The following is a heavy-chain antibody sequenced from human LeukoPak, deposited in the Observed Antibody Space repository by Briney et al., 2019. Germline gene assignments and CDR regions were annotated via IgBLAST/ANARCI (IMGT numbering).Heavy chain of an antibody. CDR1: GGSISSSSYY. CDR3: ARDQAAYYDRSGYHYSSTAAAFGI. CDR2: IYHSGST. Sequence: SETLSLTCTVSGGSISSSSYYWGWIRQPPGKGLEWTGSIYHSGSTYFHPSLKSRVTISVDTSKNQFSLKLSSVTAADTAVYYCARDQAAYYDRSGYHYSSTAAAFGIWGQGTVVTVSS. J-gene: IGHJ3*02. V-gene: IGHV4-39*07. D-gene: IGHD3-22*01.